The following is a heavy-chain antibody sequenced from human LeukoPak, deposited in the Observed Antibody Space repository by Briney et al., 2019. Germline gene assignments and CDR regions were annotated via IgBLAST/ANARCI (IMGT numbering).Heavy chain of an antibody. CDR1: GFTFSSYS. Sequence: GGSVRLSCAASGFTFSSYSMSWVRQAPGKGLEWVSLISGSGDNTYYADSVKGRFTISRDNSKNTLYLQMNSLRAEDTAVFYCAKEPRHCGGDCFSLLDYWGQGTLVTVSS. CDR3: AKEPRHCGGDCFSLLDY. V-gene: IGHV3-23*01. J-gene: IGHJ4*02. CDR2: ISGSGDNT. D-gene: IGHD2-21*02.